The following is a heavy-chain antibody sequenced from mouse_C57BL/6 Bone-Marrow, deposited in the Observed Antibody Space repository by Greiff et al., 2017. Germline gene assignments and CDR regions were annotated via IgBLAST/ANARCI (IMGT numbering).Heavy chain of an antibody. CDR1: GYTFTDYY. D-gene: IGHD1-1*02. CDR2: INPNNGGT. V-gene: IGHV1-26*01. Sequence: EVKLQQSGPELVKPGASVKISCKASGYTFTDYYMNWVKQSHGKSLEWIGDINPNNGGTSYNQKFKGKATLTVDKSSSTAYMELRSLTSEDSAVYYCAKGVGYGPDAMDYWAQGTSVTVSS. CDR3: AKGVGYGPDAMDY. J-gene: IGHJ4*01.